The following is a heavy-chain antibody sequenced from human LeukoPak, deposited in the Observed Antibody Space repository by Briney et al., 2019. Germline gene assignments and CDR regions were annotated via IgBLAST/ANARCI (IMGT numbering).Heavy chain of an antibody. CDR2: ISYDGSNK. CDR3: AKDEVAYCGGGCYSHY. CDR1: GFTFSSYG. Sequence: GRSLRLSCAASGFTFSSYGMHWVRQAPGKGLEWVAVISYDGSNKYYADSVKGRFTISRDNSKNTLYLQMNSLRAEDTAVYYCAKDEVAYCGGGCYSHYWGQGTLVTVSS. D-gene: IGHD2-21*02. V-gene: IGHV3-30*18. J-gene: IGHJ4*02.